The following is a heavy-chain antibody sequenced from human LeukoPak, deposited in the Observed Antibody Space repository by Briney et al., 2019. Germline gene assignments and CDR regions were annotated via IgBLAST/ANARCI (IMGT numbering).Heavy chain of an antibody. CDR2: INQDESKK. V-gene: IGHV3-7*01. J-gene: IGHJ4*02. CDR3: ARDHAYRADY. CDR1: GFTFSNDW. D-gene: IGHD2-2*01. Sequence: PGGSLSLSRAASGFTFSNDWMCWVRHAPGKGLEWVANINQDESKKYYADSVKGRFTISRDNAKNSLYLQMSSLTAEDTAIYYCARDHAYRADYWGQGTLVTVSS.